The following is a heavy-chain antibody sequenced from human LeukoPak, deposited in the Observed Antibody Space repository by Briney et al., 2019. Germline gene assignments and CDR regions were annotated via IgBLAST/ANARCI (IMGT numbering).Heavy chain of an antibody. Sequence: KASETLSLTCTVSGGSISSYYWSWIRQPPGKGLEWIGYIYYSGSTYYNPSLKSRVTISVDTSKNQFSLKLSSVTAADTAVYYCARGTGEEWLTSYYYYYMDVWGKGTTVTVSS. CDR1: GGSISSYY. V-gene: IGHV4-59*12. J-gene: IGHJ6*03. CDR2: IYYSGST. D-gene: IGHD3-3*01. CDR3: ARGTGEEWLTSYYYYYMDV.